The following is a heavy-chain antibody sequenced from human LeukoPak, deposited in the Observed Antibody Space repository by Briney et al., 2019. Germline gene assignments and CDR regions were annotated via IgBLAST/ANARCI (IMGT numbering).Heavy chain of an antibody. J-gene: IGHJ4*02. CDR3: ARGKLLWFGELFGY. Sequence: ASVKVSCKASGYTFTDFGISWVRQAPGQGPEWMGWISAYNGNTKYAQKFQGRVTMTTDTSTSTAYMELRSLRSDDTAVYYCARGKLLWFGELFGYWGQGTLVTVSS. CDR2: ISAYNGNT. CDR1: GYTFTDFG. V-gene: IGHV1-18*01. D-gene: IGHD3-10*01.